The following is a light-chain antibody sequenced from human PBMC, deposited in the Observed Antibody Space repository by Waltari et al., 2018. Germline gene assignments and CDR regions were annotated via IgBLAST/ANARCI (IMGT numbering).Light chain of an antibody. J-gene: IGLJ1*01. CDR3: AARDPRLPLSYV. Sequence: QSVLTQRPSASGTPGQRVTISCSGTNSNLGRNSVFWYQQLPGSAPNLLIYRNNQRPSALPDRFSPSTYRTPAYPAPRGPRPADAPDYHRAARDPRLPLSYVVGSGTKVTV. CDR2: RNN. CDR1: NSNLGRNS. V-gene: IGLV1-47*01.